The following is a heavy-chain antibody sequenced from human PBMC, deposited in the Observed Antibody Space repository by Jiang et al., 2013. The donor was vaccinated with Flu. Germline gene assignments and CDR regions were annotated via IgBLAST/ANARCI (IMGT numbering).Heavy chain of an antibody. CDR1: GDSITSGSHY. CDR2: IYYTGTT. J-gene: IGHJ4*02. Sequence: GSGLVKPSETLSLTCSVSGDSITSGSHYWGWLRQPPGKELEWIGSIYYTGTTYYNPSLESRVTISVGTSKKNFSLRFSFVTAADTAVYYCARLGYNTSRNDTWGQGTLVTVSS. V-gene: IGHV4-39*01. D-gene: IGHD2-2*01. CDR3: ARLGYNTSRNDT.